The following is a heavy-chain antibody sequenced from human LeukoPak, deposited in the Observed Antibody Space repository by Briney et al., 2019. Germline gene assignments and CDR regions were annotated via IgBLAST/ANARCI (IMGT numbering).Heavy chain of an antibody. CDR1: GFTFSSYW. V-gene: IGHV3-7*03. Sequence: GGSLRLSCAASGFTFSSYWMSWVRQAPGKGLEWVANIKQDGSEKYYVDSVKGRFTISRDNAKNSLYLQMNSLRAEDTAVYYCARDLDYYDSSGYLARGYYFDYWGQGTLVTVSS. CDR2: IKQDGSEK. D-gene: IGHD3-22*01. J-gene: IGHJ4*02. CDR3: ARDLDYYDSSGYLARGYYFDY.